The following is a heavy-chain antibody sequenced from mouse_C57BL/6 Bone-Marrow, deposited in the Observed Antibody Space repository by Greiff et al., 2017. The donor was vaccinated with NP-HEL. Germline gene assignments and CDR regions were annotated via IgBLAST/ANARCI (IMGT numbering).Heavy chain of an antibody. CDR1: GYTFTSYG. CDR2: IYPRSGNT. Sequence: QVQLKQSGAELARPGASVKLSCKASGYTFTSYGISWVKQRTGQGLEWIGEIYPRSGNTYYNEKFKGKATLTADKSSSTAYMELRSLTSEDSAVYFCARSAPIYYGYDDYWGHGTTLTVSS. CDR3: ARSAPIYYGYDDY. V-gene: IGHV1-81*01. J-gene: IGHJ2*01. D-gene: IGHD2-2*01.